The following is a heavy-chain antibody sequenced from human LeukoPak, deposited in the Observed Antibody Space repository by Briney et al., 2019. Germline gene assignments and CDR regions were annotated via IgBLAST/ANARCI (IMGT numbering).Heavy chain of an antibody. V-gene: IGHV4-34*01. J-gene: IGHJ5*02. CDR2: INHSGST. CDR1: GGSFSGYY. D-gene: IGHD3-22*01. CDR3: ARDSSGYCSGSWFDP. Sequence: PSETLSLTCAVYGGSFSGYYWSWIRQPPGKGLEWIGEINHSGSTNYNPSLKSRVTISVDTSKNQFSLKLSSVTAADTAVYYCARDSSGYCSGSWFDPWGQGTLVTASS.